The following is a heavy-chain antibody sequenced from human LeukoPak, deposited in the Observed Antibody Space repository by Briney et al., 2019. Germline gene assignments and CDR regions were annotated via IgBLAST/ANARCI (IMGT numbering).Heavy chain of an antibody. CDR3: ARGRNSRDY. D-gene: IGHD6-13*01. CDR1: GFTFSDYY. V-gene: IGHV3-11*01. J-gene: IGHJ4*02. Sequence: GGSLRLSCAASGFTFSDYYMSWIRQAPGKGLEWISYIHSRGSTTYYADSVKGRFTISRDNAKNSLFLQMNSLRSDDTAVYYCARGRNSRDYWGQGTLVTVSS. CDR2: IHSRGSTT.